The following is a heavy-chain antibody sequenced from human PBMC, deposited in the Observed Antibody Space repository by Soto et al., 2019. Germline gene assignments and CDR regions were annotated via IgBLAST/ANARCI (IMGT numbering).Heavy chain of an antibody. CDR3: ARLFGSNTGSYPDPY. J-gene: IGHJ4*02. D-gene: IGHD1-26*01. CDR2: FYPGDSNT. V-gene: IGHV5-51*01. Sequence: GESLKISCKGSVYSFTSYWIGWVRQMPGKGLEWLGLFYPGDSNTRYSPSFQGQVTISADKSISTAYLQWSSLKASDTAMYYCARLFGSNTGSYPDPYWGQGTLVTVSS. CDR1: VYSFTSYW.